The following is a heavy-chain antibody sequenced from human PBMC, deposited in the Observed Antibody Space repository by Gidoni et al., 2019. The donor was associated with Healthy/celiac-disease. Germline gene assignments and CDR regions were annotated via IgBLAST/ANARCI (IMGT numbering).Heavy chain of an antibody. Sequence: QVQLQQWGAGLLKPSETLSLTCPVYGGSFSGYYWSWIRQPPGKGLEWIGEINHSGSTNYNPSLKSRVTISVDTSKNQFSLKLSSVTAADTAVYYCARGNDYGDYYFDYWGQGTLVTVSS. D-gene: IGHD4-17*01. V-gene: IGHV4-34*01. CDR2: INHSGST. CDR1: GGSFSGYY. J-gene: IGHJ4*02. CDR3: ARGNDYGDYYFDY.